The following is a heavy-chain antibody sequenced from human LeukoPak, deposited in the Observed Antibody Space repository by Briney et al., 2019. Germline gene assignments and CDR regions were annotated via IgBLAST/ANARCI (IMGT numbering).Heavy chain of an antibody. CDR3: ARDPDYGDSGFDY. D-gene: IGHD4-17*01. V-gene: IGHV3-21*01. J-gene: IGHJ4*02. Sequence: NPGGSLRLSCAASGFTFSSYSMNWVRQAPGKGLEWVSSISSSSSYIYYAVSVKGRFTISRDNAKNSLYLQMNSLRAEDTAVYYCARDPDYGDSGFDYWGQGTLVTVSS. CDR2: ISSSSSYI. CDR1: GFTFSSYS.